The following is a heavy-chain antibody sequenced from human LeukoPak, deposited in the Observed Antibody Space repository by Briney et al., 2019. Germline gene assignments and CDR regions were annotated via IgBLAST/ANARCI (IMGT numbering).Heavy chain of an antibody. J-gene: IGHJ4*02. V-gene: IGHV1-2*02. CDR2: INPNSGGT. CDR1: GYTFTGYY. D-gene: IGHD3-10*01. CDR3: ARAPVTYGSGSYSDY. Sequence: SVKVSCKASGYTFTGYYMHWARQAPGQGLEWMGWINPNSGGTNYAQKFQGRVTMTRDTSISTAYMELSRLRSDDTAVYYCARAPVTYGSGSYSDYWGQGTLVTVSS.